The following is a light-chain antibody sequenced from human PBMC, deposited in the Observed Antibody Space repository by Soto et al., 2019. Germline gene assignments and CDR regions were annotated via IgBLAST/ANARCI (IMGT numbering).Light chain of an antibody. CDR3: SSYTTSSPWV. V-gene: IGLV2-14*03. J-gene: IGLJ3*02. CDR1: SSDVGDYNY. CDR2: DVG. Sequence: QSVLTQPASVSGSPGQSITISCTGTSSDVGDYNYVSWYQQHPVEAPKLMLFDVGNRPSGVSNRFSGSKSGNTASLTISGLQAEDEADYYCSSYTTSSPWVFGGGTKVTVL.